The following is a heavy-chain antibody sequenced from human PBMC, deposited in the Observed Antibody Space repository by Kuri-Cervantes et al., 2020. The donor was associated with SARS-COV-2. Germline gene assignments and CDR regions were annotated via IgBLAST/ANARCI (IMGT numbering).Heavy chain of an antibody. Sequence: SETLSLTCTVSGGSISSSSYYWGWIRQPPGKGLEWIGSIYYNGSTYYNPSLKSRVPISVDTSKNQFSLKLSSVTAADTAEYYCARSQVLKHLDWSSKLSFRYYVDFWYKGTTVTVSS. D-gene: IGHD3-16*01. CDR3: ARSQVLKHLDWSSKLSFRYYVDF. CDR2: IYYNGST. J-gene: IGHJ6*04. CDR1: GGSISSSSYY. V-gene: IGHV4-39*07.